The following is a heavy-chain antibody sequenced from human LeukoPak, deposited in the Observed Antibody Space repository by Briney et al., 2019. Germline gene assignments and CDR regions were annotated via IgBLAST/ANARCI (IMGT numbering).Heavy chain of an antibody. Sequence: ASVKVSCKASGYTFTNYAMNWARQAPGQGLEWMGWMNTNTGNPTYAQGFTGRFVFSLDTSVSTAYLQISSLKTEDTAVYYCAVLSYDSSGYYYPFDYWGQGTLVTVSS. D-gene: IGHD3-22*01. J-gene: IGHJ4*02. CDR1: GYTFTNYA. V-gene: IGHV7-4-1*02. CDR2: MNTNTGNP. CDR3: AVLSYDSSGYYYPFDY.